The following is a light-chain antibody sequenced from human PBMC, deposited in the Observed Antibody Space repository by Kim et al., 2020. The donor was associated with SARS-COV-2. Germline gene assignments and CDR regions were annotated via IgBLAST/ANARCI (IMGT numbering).Light chain of an antibody. CDR3: QQSHTSPLLT. CDR2: AAS. V-gene: IGKV1-39*01. J-gene: IGKJ4*01. Sequence: DIQMTQSPSSLAASVGDRVTIACRASQSINTYLNWYQQKPGKAPKLLIYAASTLQSGVPSGFSGSGSGTDFTLTISSLQPEDFATYYCQQSHTSPLLTFGGGTKVDIK. CDR1: QSINTY.